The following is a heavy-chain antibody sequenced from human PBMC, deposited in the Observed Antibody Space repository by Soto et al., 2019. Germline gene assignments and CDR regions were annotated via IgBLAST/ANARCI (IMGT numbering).Heavy chain of an antibody. CDR1: GGSISSGGYY. CDR2: IYYSGST. D-gene: IGHD4-17*01. V-gene: IGHV4-31*03. CDR3: ARDWYGDYTRGAFDI. Sequence: QVQLQESGPGLVKPSQTLSLTCTVSGGSISSGGYYWSWIRQHPGKGLEWIGYIYYSGSTYYNPSLKSRVTISVDTSKNQFSLKLSYVTAADTAVYYCARDWYGDYTRGAFDIWGQGTMVTVSS. J-gene: IGHJ3*02.